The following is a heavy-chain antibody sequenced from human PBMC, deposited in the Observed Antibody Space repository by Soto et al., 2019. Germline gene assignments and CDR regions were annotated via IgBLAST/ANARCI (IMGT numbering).Heavy chain of an antibody. V-gene: IGHV3-21*01. CDR3: ARYRSENYYDSSGHLDAFDI. Sequence: GGSLRLSCAASGFTFSSYSMNWVRQAPGKGLEWVSSISSSSSYIYYADSVKGRFTISRDNAKNSLYLQMNSLRAEDTAVYYCARYRSENYYDSSGHLDAFDIWGQGTMVTVSS. CDR1: GFTFSSYS. D-gene: IGHD3-22*01. J-gene: IGHJ3*02. CDR2: ISSSSSYI.